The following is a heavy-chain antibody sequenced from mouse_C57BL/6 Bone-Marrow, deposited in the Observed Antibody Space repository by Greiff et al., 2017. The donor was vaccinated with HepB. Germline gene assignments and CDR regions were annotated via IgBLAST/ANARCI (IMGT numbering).Heavy chain of an antibody. CDR3: ARYAYGSLDY. CDR1: GFTFTDYY. D-gene: IGHD1-1*01. J-gene: IGHJ2*01. V-gene: IGHV7-3*01. Sequence: EVQVVESGGGLVQPGGSLSLSCAASGFTFTDYYMSWVRQPPGKALEWLGFIRNKANGYTTEYSASVKGRFTISRDNSQSIRYLQMNALRAEDSATYYCARYAYGSLDYWGQGTTLTVSS. CDR2: IRNKANGYTT.